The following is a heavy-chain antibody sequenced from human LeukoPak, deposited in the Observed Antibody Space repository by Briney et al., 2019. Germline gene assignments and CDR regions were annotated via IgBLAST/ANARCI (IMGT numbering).Heavy chain of an antibody. CDR1: EFTFSMYW. V-gene: IGHV3-23*01. CDR3: AKGGYGSGSYYYYYYMDV. CDR2: ISGSGGST. D-gene: IGHD3-10*01. Sequence: GGSLRLSCAASEFTFSMYWMSWVRQAPGKGLEWVSAISGSGGSTYYADSVKGRFTISRDNSKNTLYLQMNSLRAEDTAVYYCAKGGYGSGSYYYYYYMDVWGKGTTVTVSS. J-gene: IGHJ6*03.